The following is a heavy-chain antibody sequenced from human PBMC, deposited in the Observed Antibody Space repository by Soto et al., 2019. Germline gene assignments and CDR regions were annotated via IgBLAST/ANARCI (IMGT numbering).Heavy chain of an antibody. D-gene: IGHD2-21*02. J-gene: IGHJ4*02. CDR3: ARERAVSANFFDY. CDR1: GYSFTRNA. Sequence: XSVMVSCKASGYSFTRNAIHWVRQAPGQGLEWMGWINAGSGSSRYSQNFQGRVTITRDTSASTAYMELSSLIFEDTGVYYCARERAVSANFFDYWGQGTLVTVSS. V-gene: IGHV1-3*01. CDR2: INAGSGSS.